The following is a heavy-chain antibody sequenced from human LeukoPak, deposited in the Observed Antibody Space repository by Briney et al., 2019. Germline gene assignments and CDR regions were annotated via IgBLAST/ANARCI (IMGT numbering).Heavy chain of an antibody. J-gene: IGHJ4*02. Sequence: PSETLSLTCTVSGGSISSYYWSWVRQAPGKGLEWVSAISGSGGSTYYADSVKGRFTISRDNSKNTLYLQMNSLRAEDTAVYYCAKLNDYGPSPFDYWGQGTLVTVSS. CDR1: GGSISSYY. D-gene: IGHD4-17*01. CDR2: ISGSGGST. V-gene: IGHV3-23*01. CDR3: AKLNDYGPSPFDY.